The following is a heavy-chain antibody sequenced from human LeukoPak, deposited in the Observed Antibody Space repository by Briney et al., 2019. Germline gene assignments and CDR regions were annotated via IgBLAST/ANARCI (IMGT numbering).Heavy chain of an antibody. J-gene: IGHJ4*02. V-gene: IGHV3-21*01. CDR2: ISSSSSYI. CDR1: GFTFSSYT. Sequence: GGSLRLSCAASGFTFSSYTMNWVRQAPGKGLEWVSSISSSSSYIYYADSVRGRFTISRDNAKNSLYLQVNSLRAEDTAVYYCAPSPYSNHNFDYWGQGTLVTVSS. D-gene: IGHD4-11*01. CDR3: APSPYSNHNFDY.